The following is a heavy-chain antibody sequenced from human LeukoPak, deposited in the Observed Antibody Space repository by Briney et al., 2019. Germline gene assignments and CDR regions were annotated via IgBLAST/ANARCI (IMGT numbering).Heavy chain of an antibody. D-gene: IGHD4-23*01. J-gene: IGHJ4*02. CDR2: IKQDGSEK. V-gene: IGHV3-7*03. CDR1: GFTFSRYW. CDR3: ARADYGGNSDGGY. Sequence: GGSLRLSCAASGFTFSRYWMSWVRQAPGKGPEWVANIKQDGSEKYYVDSVKGRLTISRDNAKNSLYLQMSGLRVEDTAVYYCARADYGGNSDGGYWGQGTLVTVSS.